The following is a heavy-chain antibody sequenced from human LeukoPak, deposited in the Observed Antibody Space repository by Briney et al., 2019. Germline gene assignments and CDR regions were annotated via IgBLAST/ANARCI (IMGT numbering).Heavy chain of an antibody. J-gene: IGHJ4*02. D-gene: IGHD3-22*01. V-gene: IGHV4-4*02. CDR1: GGSISSSTW. CDR2: IYHSGTT. Sequence: SETLSLTCAVSGGSISSSTWWSWVRQPPGKGLEWIGEIYHSGTTNYNPSLKSRVTISVDTSKSQFSLKLSSVTAADTAVYYCARLAYYDSSGYYSYFDYWGQGTLVTVSS. CDR3: ARLAYYDSSGYYSYFDY.